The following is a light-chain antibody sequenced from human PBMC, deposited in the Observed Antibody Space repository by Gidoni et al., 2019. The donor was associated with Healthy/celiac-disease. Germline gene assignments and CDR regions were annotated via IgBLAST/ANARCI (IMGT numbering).Light chain of an antibody. CDR1: KLGDKY. CDR2: QDS. Sequence: SYELTQPPSVSVSPGQTASITCSGDKLGDKYASWYQQKPGQSPVLVIYQDSKRPSGIPERLSGSNSGNTATLTISGTQAMDEADYYCQAWDSSTGVFGGGTKLTVL. J-gene: IGLJ2*01. V-gene: IGLV3-1*01. CDR3: QAWDSSTGV.